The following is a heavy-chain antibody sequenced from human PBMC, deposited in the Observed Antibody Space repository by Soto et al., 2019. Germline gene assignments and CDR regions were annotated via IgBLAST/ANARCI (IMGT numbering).Heavy chain of an antibody. CDR3: ARSPGGYYID. D-gene: IGHD3-9*01. J-gene: IGHJ4*03. CDR2: INTDGSST. CDR1: GFRFSNYW. Sequence: EESLRLSYGDSGFRFSNYWMHWVRQGPGKGLVWVARINTDGSSTNYADSVKGRFTISRDNAKNTLYLQMNSLRAEDTAVYYCARSPGGYYIDWGQGT. V-gene: IGHV3-74*01.